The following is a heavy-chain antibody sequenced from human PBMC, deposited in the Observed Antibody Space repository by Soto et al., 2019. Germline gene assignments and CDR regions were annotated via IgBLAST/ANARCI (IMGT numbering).Heavy chain of an antibody. V-gene: IGHV3-23*01. Sequence: EVQLLESGGGLVQPGGSLRLSCVGSGFTFINYAMNWVRQTPGKGLEWVSGISGGGDRTFDADSVKGRFTISRDNSKNTVNLQMNRLRADDTAVYYCSRKVLGSSSRPDWLYFELWGRGTLVTVSS. CDR3: SRKVLGSSSRPDWLYFEL. D-gene: IGHD3-3*01. CDR1: GFTFINYA. CDR2: ISGGGDRT. J-gene: IGHJ2*01.